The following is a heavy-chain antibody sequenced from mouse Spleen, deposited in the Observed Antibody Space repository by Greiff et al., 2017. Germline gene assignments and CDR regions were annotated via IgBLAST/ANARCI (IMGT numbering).Heavy chain of an antibody. D-gene: IGHD2-3*01. Sequence: EVQLQQSGPGMVKPSQSLSLTCTVPGYSITSGYDWHWIRHFPGNKLEWMGYISYSGSTNYNPSLKSRISITHDTSKNHFFLKLNSVTTEDTATYYCASDGYYERAWFAYWGQGTLVTVSA. V-gene: IGHV3-1*01. CDR3: ASDGYYERAWFAY. CDR1: GYSITSGYD. J-gene: IGHJ3*01. CDR2: ISYSGST.